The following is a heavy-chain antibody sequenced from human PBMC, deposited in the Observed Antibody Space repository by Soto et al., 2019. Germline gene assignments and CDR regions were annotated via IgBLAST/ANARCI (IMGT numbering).Heavy chain of an antibody. CDR1: GYSISGIYY. J-gene: IGHJ4*02. Sequence: SETLSLTCAVSGYSISGIYYWGWVRQPPGKGLERIGTIYHDGSTYYNPSLKSRVTISVDTSKNQFSLKLSSLTAADTAVYYCARASPGIVGGAYFDYWGQGTLVTVSS. D-gene: IGHD1-26*01. V-gene: IGHV4-38-2*01. CDR2: IYHDGST. CDR3: ARASPGIVGGAYFDY.